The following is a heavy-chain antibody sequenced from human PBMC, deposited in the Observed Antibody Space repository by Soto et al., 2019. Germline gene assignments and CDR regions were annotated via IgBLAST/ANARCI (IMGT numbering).Heavy chain of an antibody. CDR3: ARGSWDDVSGHYYMDV. Sequence: QVQLQLSGPGLVTPSQTLSLTCAISGDSVSSNSAGWNWIRQTPSRGLEWLGRTYYRSKWYFNYAVSVESRITINPDPSTNQFSLQLSSVTPDDTAVYYCARGSWDDVSGHYYMDVWGKGTTVTVSS. V-gene: IGHV6-1*01. J-gene: IGHJ6*03. CDR2: TYYRSKWYF. CDR1: GDSVSSNSAG. D-gene: IGHD1-1*01.